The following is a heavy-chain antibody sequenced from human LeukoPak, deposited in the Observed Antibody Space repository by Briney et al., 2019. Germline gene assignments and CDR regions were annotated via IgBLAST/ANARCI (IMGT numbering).Heavy chain of an antibody. Sequence: GGSLRLSCAASGFTVSSNYMSWVRQAPGKGLEWVSVIYSGGSTYYADSVKGRFSISRDNSMNTLYLQMNSLRADDTAAYYCARSPSAVAGHMYFFDYWGQGTLVTVSS. V-gene: IGHV3-53*01. CDR2: IYSGGST. CDR1: GFTVSSNY. CDR3: ARSPSAVAGHMYFFDY. D-gene: IGHD6-19*01. J-gene: IGHJ4*02.